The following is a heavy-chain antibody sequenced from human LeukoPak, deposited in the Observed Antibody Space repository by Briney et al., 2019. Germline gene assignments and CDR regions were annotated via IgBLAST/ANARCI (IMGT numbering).Heavy chain of an antibody. V-gene: IGHV1-69*05. CDR3: ARGDYGGNPDY. J-gene: IGHJ4*02. CDR1: GGTFSSYA. D-gene: IGHD4-23*01. CDR2: IIPIFGTA. Sequence: GASVKVSCKASGGTFSSYAISWVRQAPGQGLEWMGGIIPIFGTANYAQKFQGRVTITTDESTSTAYMELSSLRSDDTAVYYCARGDYGGNPDYWGQGTLVTVSS.